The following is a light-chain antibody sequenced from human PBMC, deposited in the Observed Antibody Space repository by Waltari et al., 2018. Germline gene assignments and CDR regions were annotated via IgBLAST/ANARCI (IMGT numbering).Light chain of an antibody. CDR2: KAS. CDR1: QSISSW. Sequence: DIQMTQSPSTLSASVGDRVTITCRASQSISSWLAWYQQKRGKAPKLLIYKASSLQSGVPSRFSGSGSGTEFTLTISSLQPDDFATYYCQQYNSYSRTFGQGP. CDR3: QQYNSYSRT. V-gene: IGKV1-5*03. J-gene: IGKJ1*01.